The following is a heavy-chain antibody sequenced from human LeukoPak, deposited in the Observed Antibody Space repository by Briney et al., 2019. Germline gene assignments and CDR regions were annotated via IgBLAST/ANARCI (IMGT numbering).Heavy chain of an antibody. V-gene: IGHV3-7*03. CDR2: INQDGSQK. CDR1: GFTFSSYW. Sequence: GGSLRLSCAVSGFTFSSYWMSWFRQAPGKGLEWVANINQDGSQKFSVDSVKGRFTISRDNAKNSLSLQVNSLRVEDTAVYYCARDWFDGDYDRFDYWGQGTLVTVSS. J-gene: IGHJ4*02. D-gene: IGHD4-17*01. CDR3: ARDWFDGDYDRFDY.